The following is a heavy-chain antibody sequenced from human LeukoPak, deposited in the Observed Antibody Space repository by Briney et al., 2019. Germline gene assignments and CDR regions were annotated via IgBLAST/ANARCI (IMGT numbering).Heavy chain of an antibody. D-gene: IGHD3-22*01. CDR1: GFTFSSYE. V-gene: IGHV3-48*03. Sequence: PGGSLRLSCAASGFTFSSYEMNWVRQAPGKGLEWVSYISSSGSTIYYADSVKGRFTISRDNAKNSLYLQMNSLRAEDTAAYYCARTKITMIVVALDYWGQGALVTVSS. J-gene: IGHJ4*02. CDR2: ISSSGSTI. CDR3: ARTKITMIVVALDY.